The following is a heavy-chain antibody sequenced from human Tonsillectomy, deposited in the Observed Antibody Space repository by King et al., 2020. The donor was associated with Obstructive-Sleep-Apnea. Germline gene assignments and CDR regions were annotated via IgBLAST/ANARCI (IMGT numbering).Heavy chain of an antibody. D-gene: IGHD2-15*01. J-gene: IGHJ4*02. CDR2: INLNDSST. CDR3: ARGCVVAASFDY. Sequence: QLVQSGAEVKQPGASVKVSCKASGYTFTSYYMHWVRQAPGQGLVWMGMINLNDSSTSSAQGFQGRVTMTRDTSTNKVYMELSSLRSEDTAVYYCARGCVVAASFDYWGQGTLVTVSS. CDR1: GYTFTSYY. V-gene: IGHV1-46*01.